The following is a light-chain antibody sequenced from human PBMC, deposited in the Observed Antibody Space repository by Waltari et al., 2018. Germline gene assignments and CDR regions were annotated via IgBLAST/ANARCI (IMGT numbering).Light chain of an antibody. CDR2: DVT. V-gene: IGLV2-23*02. CDR1: SSDVGTYNL. CDR3: CSYNDGPYV. J-gene: IGLJ1*01. Sequence: QSALTQPASVSGSPGQSITISCTGTSSDVGTYNLVSWYQQHPGKAPKLMIYDVTKRPSGVSSRFSASRSGNTASLTISGLQAEDEADYYCCSYNDGPYVFGTGTKVTVL.